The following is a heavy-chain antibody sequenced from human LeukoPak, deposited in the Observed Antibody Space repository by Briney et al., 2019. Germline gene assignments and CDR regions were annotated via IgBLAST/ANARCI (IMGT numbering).Heavy chain of an antibody. D-gene: IGHD1-14*01. Sequence: PSETLSLTCTVSGGSISSGGYYWSWIRQPPGKGLEWIGYIYHSGSTYYNPSLKSRVTISVDRSKNRFSLKLSSVTAADTAVYYCARLPDRTQPPNYWGQGTLVTVSS. CDR2: IYHSGST. CDR3: ARLPDRTQPPNY. CDR1: GGSISSGGYY. V-gene: IGHV4-30-2*01. J-gene: IGHJ4*02.